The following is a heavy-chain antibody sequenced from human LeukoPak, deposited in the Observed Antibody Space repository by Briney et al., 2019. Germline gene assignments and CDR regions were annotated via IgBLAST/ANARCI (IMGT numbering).Heavy chain of an antibody. CDR1: GFTFSSYG. CDR3: AKAMGGEYYDILTGYYRELYFDY. Sequence: PGGSLRLSCAASGFTFSSYGMHWVRQAPGKGLEWVAFIRYDGSNKYYADSAKGRFTISRDNSKNTLYLQMNSLRAEDTAVYYCAKAMGGEYYDILTGYYRELYFDYWGQGTLVTVSS. D-gene: IGHD3-9*01. V-gene: IGHV3-30*02. CDR2: IRYDGSNK. J-gene: IGHJ4*02.